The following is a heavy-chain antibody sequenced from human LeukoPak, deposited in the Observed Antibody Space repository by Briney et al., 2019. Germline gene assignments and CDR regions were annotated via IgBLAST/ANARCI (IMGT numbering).Heavy chain of an antibody. CDR1: GGPISSSSYY. CDR3: ARIFWSGSPSIGHFDY. Sequence: PSETLSLTCTVSGGPISSSSYYWGWIRQPPGKGLEWIGSIYYSGSTYYNPSLKSRVTISVDTSKNQFSLKLSSVTAADTAVYYCARIFWSGSPSIGHFDYWGQGTLVTVSS. J-gene: IGHJ4*02. D-gene: IGHD3-3*01. V-gene: IGHV4-39*01. CDR2: IYYSGST.